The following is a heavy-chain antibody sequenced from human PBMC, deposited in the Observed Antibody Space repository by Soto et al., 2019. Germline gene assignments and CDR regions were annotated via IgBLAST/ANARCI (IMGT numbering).Heavy chain of an antibody. J-gene: IGHJ4*02. CDR1: GYTFSSYA. D-gene: IGHD7-27*01. V-gene: IGHV1-3*01. Sequence: ASVKFSCKASGYTFSSYAMHWVRQAPGQRLEWMGWINAGYGDTKSSQKFQDRVTISRDTSASTAYMELTSLRSEDTAVYYCARDTGDGTFDFWGQGTLVTGSS. CDR2: INAGYGDT. CDR3: ARDTGDGTFDF.